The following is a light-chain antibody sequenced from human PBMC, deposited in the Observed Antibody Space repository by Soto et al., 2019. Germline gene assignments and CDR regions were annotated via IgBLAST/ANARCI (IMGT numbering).Light chain of an antibody. CDR3: GSYTTSNTLV. CDR1: SSDVGAYNF. Sequence: QSALTQPASVSGSPGQSITISCTGTSSDVGAYNFVSWYQQHPGKAPKLIICEVTNRPSGVSDRFSGSKSGNTASLTISGLQAEDEADYYCGSYTTSNTLVFGTGTKVTVL. CDR2: EVT. V-gene: IGLV2-14*01. J-gene: IGLJ1*01.